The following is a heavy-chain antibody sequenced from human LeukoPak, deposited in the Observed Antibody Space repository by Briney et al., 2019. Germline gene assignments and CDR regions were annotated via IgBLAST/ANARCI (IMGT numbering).Heavy chain of an antibody. V-gene: IGHV1-2*02. CDR2: INPNSGGT. J-gene: IGHJ4*02. D-gene: IGHD3-22*01. CDR3: ARGSHVYYYDSSGYPPFDY. CDR1: GYTFTGYY. Sequence: ASVKVSCMASGYTFTGYYMHWVRQAPGQGLEWMGWINPNSGGTNYAQKFQGRVTMTRDTSISTAYMELSRLRSDDTAVYYCARGSHVYYYDSSGYPPFDYWGQGTLVTVSS.